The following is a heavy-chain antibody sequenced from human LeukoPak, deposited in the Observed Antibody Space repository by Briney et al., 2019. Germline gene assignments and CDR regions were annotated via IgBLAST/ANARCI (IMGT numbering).Heavy chain of an antibody. Sequence: SVKVSCKASGGTFSSYAISWVRQAPGQGLEWMGGIIPIFGTANYAQKFQGRVTITADKSTSTAYMELSSLRSEDTAVYYCAREGRRGGLDYYYYMDVWGKGTTVTVSS. D-gene: IGHD6-19*01. CDR2: IIPIFGTA. CDR1: GGTFSSYA. V-gene: IGHV1-69*06. J-gene: IGHJ6*03. CDR3: AREGRRGGLDYYYYMDV.